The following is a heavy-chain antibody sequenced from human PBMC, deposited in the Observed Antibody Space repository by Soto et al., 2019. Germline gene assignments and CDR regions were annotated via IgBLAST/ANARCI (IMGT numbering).Heavy chain of an antibody. D-gene: IGHD6-19*01. J-gene: IGHJ4*02. CDR3: ARGLITGSHYSGGWYYFDS. Sequence: SETLSLTCAGSGESFSGYIWTWIRQTPGKGLQWIGQINHSGSASYNPSLKSRVTISVHTSNSQFSLELSSVTAADTAVYYCARGLITGSHYSGGWYYFDSWGQGTQVT. CDR2: INHSGSA. CDR1: GESFSGYI. V-gene: IGHV4-34*01.